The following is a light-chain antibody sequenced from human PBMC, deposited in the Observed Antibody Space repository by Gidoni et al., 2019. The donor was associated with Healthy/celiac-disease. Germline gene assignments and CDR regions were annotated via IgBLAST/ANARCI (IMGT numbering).Light chain of an antibody. Sequence: EIVLTQSPPTLSLSPGERATLSCRASQSVSSYLAWYQQKPGQAPRLLIYDASTRATGIPARFSGSGSGTDFTLTISSLEPEDFAVYYCQQRSNWPLTFXQXTRLEIK. J-gene: IGKJ5*01. CDR3: QQRSNWPLT. V-gene: IGKV3-11*01. CDR2: DAS. CDR1: QSVSSY.